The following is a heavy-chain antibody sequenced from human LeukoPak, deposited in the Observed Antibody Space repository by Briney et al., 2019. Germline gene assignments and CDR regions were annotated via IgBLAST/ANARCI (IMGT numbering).Heavy chain of an antibody. CDR1: GFTFSNYG. D-gene: IGHD3-22*01. CDR3: ARDYYDSSGYYFLDY. CDR2: ISYEGSDK. V-gene: IGHV3-30*03. Sequence: GRSLRLSCAASGFTFSNYGMHWVRQAPGKGPEWVAVISYEGSDKYYADSVKGRFTISRDNSKNTLYLQMNSLRADDTAVYYCARDYYDSSGYYFLDYWGQGTLVTVSS. J-gene: IGHJ4*02.